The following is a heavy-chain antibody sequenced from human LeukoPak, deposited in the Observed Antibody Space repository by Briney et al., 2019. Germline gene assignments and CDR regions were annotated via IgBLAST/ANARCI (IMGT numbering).Heavy chain of an antibody. V-gene: IGHV4-39*01. CDR3: ARFALSRGYYFDY. D-gene: IGHD3-16*02. Sequence: PSETLSLTCTVSGGSISSSSYYWGWIRPPPGKGLEWIRSIYYSGSTYYNPSLKSRVTISVDTSKNQFSLKLSSVTAADTAVYYCARFALSRGYYFDYWGQGTLVTVSS. CDR1: GGSISSSSYY. J-gene: IGHJ4*02. CDR2: IYYSGST.